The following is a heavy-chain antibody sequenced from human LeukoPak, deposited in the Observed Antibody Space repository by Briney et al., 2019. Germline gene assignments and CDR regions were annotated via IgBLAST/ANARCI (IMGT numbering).Heavy chain of an antibody. J-gene: IGHJ6*03. Sequence: SETLSLTCAVSGGSISSSNWWSWVRQPPGKGLEWIGEIYHSGSTNYNPSLKSRVTISVDNSKNQFSLKLISVTAADMAVYYCAATSGYYPYYYMDVWGKGTTVTVS. CDR3: AATSGYYPYYYMDV. CDR1: GGSISSSNW. V-gene: IGHV4-4*02. D-gene: IGHD3-22*01. CDR2: IYHSGST.